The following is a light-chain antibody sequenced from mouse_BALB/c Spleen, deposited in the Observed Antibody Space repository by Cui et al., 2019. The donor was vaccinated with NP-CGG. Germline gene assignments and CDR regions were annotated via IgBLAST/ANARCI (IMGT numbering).Light chain of an antibody. CDR1: TGAVTTSNY. J-gene: IGLJ1*01. CDR2: GTN. Sequence: VVTQESALTTSPGETVTLTCRPSTGAVTTSNYANWVQEKPDHLFTGLIGGTNNRAPGVPARFSGSLIGDKAALTITGAQTEDEAIYFCALWYSNHWVFGGGTKLTVL. CDR3: ALWYSNHWV. V-gene: IGLV1*01.